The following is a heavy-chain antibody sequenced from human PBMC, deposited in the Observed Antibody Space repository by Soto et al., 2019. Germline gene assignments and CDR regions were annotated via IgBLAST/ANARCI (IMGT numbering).Heavy chain of an antibody. CDR1: GGSISGSY. Sequence: SETLALTCSVSGGSISGSYWSWIRQSPGKRLEWIGFIYSSGSTNYNPSLKSRVTMSVDTSKHQFSLKLRSVIVADTAVYHCARFGLSGSGTTCYTRADVGGQGTTATVS. J-gene: IGHJ6*02. V-gene: IGHV4-59*01. D-gene: IGHD1-1*01. CDR3: ARFGLSGSGTTCYTRADV. CDR2: IYSSGST.